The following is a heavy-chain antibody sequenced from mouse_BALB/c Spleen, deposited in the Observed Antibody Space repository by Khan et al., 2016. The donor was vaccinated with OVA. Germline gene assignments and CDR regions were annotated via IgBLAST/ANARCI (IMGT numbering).Heavy chain of an antibody. CDR1: GYTFTDNS. CDR2: IIMDSVNT. V-gene: IGHV1S137*01. J-gene: IGHJ2*01. CDR3: AIRDYFDY. Sequence: QVRLQQSGPELVRPGLSVKISCKGSGYTFTDNSISRGKQSHAKRIEGFGVIIMDSVNTNNNQYFKGKATLTVDKSSSQSYMELARVTSDDSAIYYCAIRDYFDYWGQGTTLTVSS.